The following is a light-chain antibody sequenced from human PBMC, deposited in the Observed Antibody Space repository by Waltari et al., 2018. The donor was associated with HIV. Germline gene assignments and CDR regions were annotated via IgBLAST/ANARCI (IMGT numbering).Light chain of an antibody. CDR1: SSNVGSNS. CDR3: QSYDTSLSGSV. CDR2: SDY. Sequence: QSVVTQPPSASGTPGQRVTISCSGSSSNVGSNSVNWYQQLPGTSPKLLIYSDYQRPSGVPDRFSASKSGTSASLAIGGLQSDDEADYYCQSYDTSLSGSVFGGGTKLTVL. V-gene: IGLV1-44*01. J-gene: IGLJ3*02.